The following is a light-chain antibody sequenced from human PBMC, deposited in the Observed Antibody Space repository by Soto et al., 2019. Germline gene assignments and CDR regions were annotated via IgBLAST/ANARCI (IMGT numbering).Light chain of an antibody. CDR3: QPYGSSST. V-gene: IGKV3-20*01. J-gene: IGKJ1*01. CDR2: GAS. Sequence: VGLKQSEGTLSLSAGERATLCCMASQSVSSSYVAWYQQKPGQAPRLPIYGASNRATGIPDRFSGSGSGTHFTLTISRLDPEDFAVYYCQPYGSSSTFGQGTNVDNK. CDR1: QSVSSSY.